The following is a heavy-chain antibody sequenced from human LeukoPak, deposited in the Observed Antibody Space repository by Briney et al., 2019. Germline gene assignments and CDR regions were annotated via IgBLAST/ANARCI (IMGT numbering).Heavy chain of an antibody. CDR2: FYYSGST. CDR1: GGSISSYY. V-gene: IGHV4-59*08. D-gene: IGHD3-22*01. J-gene: IGHJ4*02. CDR3: ARRLPDYYDDGGYFDY. Sequence: SETLSLTCTVSGGSISSYYWSWIRQPPGKGLEWIGNFYYSGSTNYNPSLKSRVTISADTSRNQFSLNLNSVTAADTAVYYCARRLPDYYDDGGYFDYWGQGTPVTVSP.